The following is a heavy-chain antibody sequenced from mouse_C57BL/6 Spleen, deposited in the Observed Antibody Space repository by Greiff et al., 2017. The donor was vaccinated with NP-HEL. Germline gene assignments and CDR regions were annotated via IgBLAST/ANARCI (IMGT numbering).Heavy chain of an antibody. Sequence: VQLQQSGAELVKPGASVKMSCKASGYTFTSYWITWVKQRPGQGLEWIGDIYPGSGSTNYNEKFKSKATLTVDTSSSTAYMQLSSLTSADSAVSFSSLLSLFILLGFDYWGQGTTLTVSS. CDR1: GYTFTSYW. V-gene: IGHV1-55*01. CDR2: IYPGSGST. J-gene: IGHJ2*01. D-gene: IGHD1-2*01. CDR3: SLLSLFILLGFDY.